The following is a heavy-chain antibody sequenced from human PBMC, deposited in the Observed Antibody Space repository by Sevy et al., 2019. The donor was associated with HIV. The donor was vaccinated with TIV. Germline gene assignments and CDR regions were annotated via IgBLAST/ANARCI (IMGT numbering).Heavy chain of an antibody. V-gene: IGHV3-23*01. CDR2: INSGGGST. D-gene: IGHD3-22*01. CDR1: GFTFTEFV. CDR3: AKDVVGGYYDSSGYSDH. J-gene: IGHJ4*01. Sequence: GGCLRLSCAASGFTFTEFVMSWVRQAPGKGLEWVSTINSGGGSTYYADSVKGRFTISRYNSQNTLDLQMNSLRAEETAVYYCAKDVVGGYYDSSGYSDHWGHGTLVTVSS.